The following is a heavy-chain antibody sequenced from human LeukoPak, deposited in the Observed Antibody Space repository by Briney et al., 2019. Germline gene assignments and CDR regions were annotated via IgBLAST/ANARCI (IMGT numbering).Heavy chain of an antibody. CDR2: IRYDGSNK. V-gene: IGHV3-30*02. CDR3: AKPGYCSGGSCRYYFDY. D-gene: IGHD2-15*01. CDR1: GSTFSSFG. Sequence: GGSLRLSCAASGSTFSSFGMHWVRQAPGKGLEWVAFIRYDGSNKYYADSVKGRFTISRDNSKNTLYLQMNSLRAEDTAVYYCAKPGYCSGGSCRYYFDYWGQGTLVTVSS. J-gene: IGHJ4*02.